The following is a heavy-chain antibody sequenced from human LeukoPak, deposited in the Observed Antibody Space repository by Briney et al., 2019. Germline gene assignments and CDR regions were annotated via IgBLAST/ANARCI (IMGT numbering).Heavy chain of an antibody. Sequence: ASVMVSCKASGYTFTGYYIHWVRQAPGQGLEWMGWINPNSGGTNYAQKFQGRVTMTRDTSISTAYLELSRLRSDDTAVYYCARSPIIGEETPDYWGQGTLVTVSS. V-gene: IGHV1-2*02. CDR1: GYTFTGYY. D-gene: IGHD2/OR15-2a*01. J-gene: IGHJ4*02. CDR3: ARSPIIGEETPDY. CDR2: INPNSGGT.